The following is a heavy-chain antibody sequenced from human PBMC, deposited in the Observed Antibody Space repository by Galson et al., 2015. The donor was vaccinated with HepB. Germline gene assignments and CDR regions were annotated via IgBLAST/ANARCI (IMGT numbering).Heavy chain of an antibody. J-gene: IGHJ3*02. CDR2: ISAYNGNT. V-gene: IGHV1-18*04. CDR3: ARDPGATVVNERAFDI. D-gene: IGHD4-23*01. CDR1: GYTFTSYG. Sequence: SVKVSCKASGYTFTSYGISWVRQAPGQGLEWVGWISAYNGNTNYAQKLQGRVTMTTDTSTSTAYMERRSLRSDDTAVYYCARDPGATVVNERAFDIWGQGTMVTVSS.